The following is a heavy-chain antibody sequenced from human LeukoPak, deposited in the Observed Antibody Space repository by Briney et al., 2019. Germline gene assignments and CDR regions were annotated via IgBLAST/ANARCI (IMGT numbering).Heavy chain of an antibody. J-gene: IGHJ4*02. V-gene: IGHV3-21*01. CDR1: GFTFSNYG. Sequence: GESLKLSCAASGFTFSNYGMHWVRQAPGKGLEWVSSISSSSSYIYYADSVKGRFTISRDNAKNSLHLQMNSLRAEDTAVYYCARDRGDGYAYWGQGTLVTVSS. D-gene: IGHD5-24*01. CDR3: ARDRGDGYAY. CDR2: ISSSSSYI.